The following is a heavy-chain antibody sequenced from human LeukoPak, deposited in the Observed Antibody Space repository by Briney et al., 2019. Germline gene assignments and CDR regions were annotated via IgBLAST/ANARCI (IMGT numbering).Heavy chain of an antibody. V-gene: IGHV3-7*01. D-gene: IGHD3-10*01. CDR1: GFTFSSYW. CDR3: ARDIGSYYYGSGSLNWFDP. Sequence: PGGSLRLSCAASGFTFSSYWMSWVRQAPGKGLEWVANIKQDGSEKYYVDSVKGRFTISRDNAKNSLYLQMNSLRAEDTAVYYCARDIGSYYYGSGSLNWFDPWGQGTLVTVSS. CDR2: IKQDGSEK. J-gene: IGHJ5*02.